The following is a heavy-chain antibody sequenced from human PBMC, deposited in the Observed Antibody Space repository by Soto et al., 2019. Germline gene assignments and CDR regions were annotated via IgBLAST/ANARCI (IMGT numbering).Heavy chain of an antibody. CDR1: GGSFSGYY. J-gene: IGHJ4*02. Sequence: SETLSLTCAVYGGSFSGYYWSWIRQPPGKGLEWIGEINHSGSTNYNPSLKSRVTISVDTSKNQFSLKLSSVTAADTAVYYCARVSSPAWIQLWFDYWGQGTLVTVSS. V-gene: IGHV4-34*01. CDR3: ARVSSPAWIQLWFDY. CDR2: INHSGST. D-gene: IGHD5-18*01.